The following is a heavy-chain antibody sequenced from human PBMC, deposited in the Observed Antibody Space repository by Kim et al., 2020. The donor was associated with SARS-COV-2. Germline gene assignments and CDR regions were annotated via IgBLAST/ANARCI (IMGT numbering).Heavy chain of an antibody. CDR2: IYYSGST. CDR1: GGSISSYY. CDR3: ARDGFWSGYRSHNWFDP. Sequence: SETLSLTCTVSGGSISSYYWSWIRQPPGKGLEWIGYIYYSGSTNYNPSLKSRVTISVDTSKNQFSLKLSSVTAADTAVYYCARDGFWSGYRSHNWFDPWGPGTLVTVSS. V-gene: IGHV4-59*01. J-gene: IGHJ5*02. D-gene: IGHD3-3*01.